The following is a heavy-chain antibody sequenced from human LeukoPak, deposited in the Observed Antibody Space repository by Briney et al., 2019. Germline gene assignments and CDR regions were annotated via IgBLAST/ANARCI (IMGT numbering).Heavy chain of an antibody. CDR3: ASPYNNSWYGLGY. CDR2: IYSGGDR. J-gene: IGHJ4*02. Sequence: GGSLRLSCAASGFTVSSNYMSWVRQAPGRGLEWVSVIYSGGDRYYSDSVKGRFTISRDSSKNTLYLQINSLTADDTAVYYCASPYNNSWYGLGYWGQGTLVTVSS. V-gene: IGHV3-53*01. CDR1: GFTVSSNY. D-gene: IGHD6-13*01.